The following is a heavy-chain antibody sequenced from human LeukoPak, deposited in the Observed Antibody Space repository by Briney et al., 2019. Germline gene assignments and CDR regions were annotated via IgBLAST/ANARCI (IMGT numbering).Heavy chain of an antibody. V-gene: IGHV4-59*01. Sequence: SSETLSLTCTVSGGSISGYYWSWIRQPPGKGLEWIGYIFYSGSTNYNPSLKSRVTISVDTPKNQFSLKLSSVTAADTAVYYCARGEWDLLFDYWGQGTLVTVSS. J-gene: IGHJ4*02. CDR3: ARGEWDLLFDY. CDR1: GGSISGYY. D-gene: IGHD1-26*01. CDR2: IFYSGST.